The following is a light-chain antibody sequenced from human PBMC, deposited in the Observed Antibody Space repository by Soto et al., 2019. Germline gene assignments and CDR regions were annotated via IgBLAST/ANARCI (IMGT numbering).Light chain of an antibody. J-gene: IGKJ4*01. Sequence: DIQMTQSPSSLSASLGDSITITCRASETISTFLNWYQVQPGKAPRLLVYGASYLQVGVPVRFRGSGSGTLFTLTIDNLQREDLASSFCQQFFSAVLTFGGGTRVDI. CDR3: QQFFSAVLT. CDR2: GAS. CDR1: ETISTF. V-gene: IGKV1-39*01.